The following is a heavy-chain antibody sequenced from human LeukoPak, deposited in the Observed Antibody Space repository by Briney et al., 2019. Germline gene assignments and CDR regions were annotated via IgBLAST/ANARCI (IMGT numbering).Heavy chain of an antibody. CDR3: ARARVGAGAFDI. J-gene: IGHJ3*02. CDR1: GFTFSSYS. D-gene: IGHD1-26*01. V-gene: IGHV3-21*01. CDR2: ISSSSSYI. Sequence: PGGSLRLSCAASGFTFSSYSMNWVRQAPGKGLEWVSSISSSSSYIYYADSVKGRFTISRDNAKNSLYLQMNSLRAEDTAVYYCARARVGAGAFDIWGQGTMVTVSS.